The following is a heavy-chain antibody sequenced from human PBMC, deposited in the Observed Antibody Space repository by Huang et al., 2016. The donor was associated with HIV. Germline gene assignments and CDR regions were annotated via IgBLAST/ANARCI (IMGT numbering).Heavy chain of an antibody. Sequence: EVQLVESGGGLVQPGGSLRLSCAASGCTFSDHYMDWVRQAPGKGLDCVGRSRNKVRSYTTEDAASVKGRFTISRDDSETSLYLQMNSLRTEDSAVYYCTGALASDTGMDVWGQGTTVTVSS. D-gene: IGHD6-19*01. CDR1: GCTFSDHY. CDR3: TGALASDTGMDV. CDR2: SRNKVRSYTT. J-gene: IGHJ6*02. V-gene: IGHV3-72*01.